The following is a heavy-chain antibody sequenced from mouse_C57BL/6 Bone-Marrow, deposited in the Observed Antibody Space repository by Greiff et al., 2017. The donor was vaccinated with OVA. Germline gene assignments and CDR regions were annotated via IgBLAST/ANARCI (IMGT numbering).Heavy chain of an antibody. Sequence: QVHVKQSGPELVKPGASVKISCKASGYAFSSSWMNWVKQRPGKGLEWIGRIYPGDGDTNYNGKFKGKATLTADKSSSTAYMQLSILTSEDSAVYFCASTAWFAYWGQGTLVTVSA. CDR1: GYAFSSSW. CDR2: IYPGDGDT. V-gene: IGHV1-82*01. J-gene: IGHJ3*01. CDR3: ASTAWFAY.